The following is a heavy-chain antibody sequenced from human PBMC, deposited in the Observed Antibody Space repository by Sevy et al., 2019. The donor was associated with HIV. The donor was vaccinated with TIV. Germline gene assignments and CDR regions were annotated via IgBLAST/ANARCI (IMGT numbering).Heavy chain of an antibody. CDR1: GFTFSSYG. CDR2: ISYDGSNK. CDR3: AIDRIVVVPAAAEGYYGMDV. J-gene: IGHJ6*02. Sequence: GGSLRLSCAASGFTFSSYGMHWVRQAPGKGLEWVAVISYDGSNKYYADSVKGRFTISRDNSKNTLYLQMNSLRAEDTAVYYCAIDRIVVVPAAAEGYYGMDVWGQGTTVTVSS. V-gene: IGHV3-30*03. D-gene: IGHD2-2*01.